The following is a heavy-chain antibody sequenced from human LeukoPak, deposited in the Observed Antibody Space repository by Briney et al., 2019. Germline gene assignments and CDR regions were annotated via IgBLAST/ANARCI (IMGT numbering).Heavy chain of an antibody. D-gene: IGHD3-22*01. CDR2: IKQDGSEK. V-gene: IGHV3-7*01. Sequence: GGSLRLSCAASGFTFSSYWMSWVRQAPGKGLEWVANIKQDGSEKYYVDSVKGRFTISRDNAKNSLYLQMNSLRAADTAVYYCARLYYYDSSGYYWWRYYYYYYMDVWGKGTTVTISS. CDR3: ARLYYYDSSGYYWWRYYYYYYMDV. J-gene: IGHJ6*03. CDR1: GFTFSSYW.